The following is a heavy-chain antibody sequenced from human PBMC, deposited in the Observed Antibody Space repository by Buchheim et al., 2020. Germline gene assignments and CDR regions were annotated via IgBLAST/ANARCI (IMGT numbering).Heavy chain of an antibody. D-gene: IGHD3-16*01. Sequence: QVQLQEWGAGLLKPSETLSLTCAVYGGSFGGGFSWTWIRQPPGKGLEWIGDISHSGTTDYNPSLKGRVTISVDTSKNQFSMKVTSVTAADTGVYFCARMRPPKTYITAGGTWDFWG. J-gene: IGHJ6*01. CDR3: ARMRPPKTYITAGGTWDF. V-gene: IGHV4-34*01. CDR2: ISHSGTT. CDR1: GGSFGGGFS.